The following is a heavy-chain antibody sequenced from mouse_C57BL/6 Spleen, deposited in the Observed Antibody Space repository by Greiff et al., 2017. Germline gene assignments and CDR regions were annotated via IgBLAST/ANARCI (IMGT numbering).Heavy chain of an antibody. J-gene: IGHJ2*01. CDR2: ISYDGSN. CDR3: ASSYYYGSSYSYYFDY. Sequence: EVKLVESGPGLVKPSQSLSLTCSVTGYSITSGYYWNWIRQFPGNKLEWMGYISYDGSNNYNPSLKNRISITRDTSKNQFFLKLNSVTTEDTATYYCASSYYYGSSYSYYFDYWGQGTTLTVSS. CDR1: GYSITSGYY. D-gene: IGHD1-1*01. V-gene: IGHV3-6*01.